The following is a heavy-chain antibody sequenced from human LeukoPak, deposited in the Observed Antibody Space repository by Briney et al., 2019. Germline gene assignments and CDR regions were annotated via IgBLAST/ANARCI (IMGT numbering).Heavy chain of an antibody. CDR1: GYTFTSYG. CDR3: ARGPFYDSSGYYTFHLDY. CDR2: ISAYNGNT. V-gene: IGHV1-18*01. Sequence: ASVKVSCKASGYTFTSYGISWVRQAPGQGLEWMGWISAYNGNTNYAQKLQGRVTMTTDTSTSTAYMELRSLRSDDTAVYYCARGPFYDSSGYYTFHLDYWGQGTLVTVSS. J-gene: IGHJ4*02. D-gene: IGHD3-22*01.